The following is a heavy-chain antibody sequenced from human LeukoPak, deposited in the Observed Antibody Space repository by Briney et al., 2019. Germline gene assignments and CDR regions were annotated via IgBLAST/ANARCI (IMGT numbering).Heavy chain of an antibody. D-gene: IGHD3-10*01. CDR2: ISSGGDII. Sequence: PGGSLRLSCVASGFTFTDHYMSWVRQAPGKGLEWVSYISSGGDIIYYADSVKGRFTISRDNAKNSLFLQMNSLRAEDTAAYYCTREDYYYASGRWAQGTLVTVSS. J-gene: IGHJ4*02. V-gene: IGHV3-11*04. CDR3: TREDYYYASGR. CDR1: GFTFTDHY.